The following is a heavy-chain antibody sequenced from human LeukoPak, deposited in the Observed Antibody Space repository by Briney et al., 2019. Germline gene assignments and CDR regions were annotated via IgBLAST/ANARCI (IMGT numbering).Heavy chain of an antibody. J-gene: IGHJ2*01. CDR2: ISGSGGST. CDR1: GFTFSSYA. D-gene: IGHD4-23*01. V-gene: IGHV3-23*01. CDR3: AKGAPLRWYTDWYFDL. Sequence: PGGSLRLSCAASGFTFSSYAMSWVRQAPGKGLEWVSAISGSGGSTYYADSVKGWFTISRDNSKNTLYLQMNSLRAEDTAVYYCAKGAPLRWYTDWYFDLWGRGTLVTVSS.